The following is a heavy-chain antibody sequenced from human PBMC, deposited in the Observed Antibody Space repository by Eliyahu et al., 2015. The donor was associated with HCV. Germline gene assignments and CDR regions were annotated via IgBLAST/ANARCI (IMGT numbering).Heavy chain of an antibody. Sequence: QITLKESGPTLVKPTQTLTLTCTFSGFSLSXXGVXVXWXRXPPGKXLXXLALIYWDDDKRYSPSLKSRLTITKDTSKNQVVLTMTNMDPVDTATYYCAHSFTDTIFGVVIGPTNFDYWGQGTLVTVSS. J-gene: IGHJ4*02. V-gene: IGHV2-5*02. D-gene: IGHD3-3*01. CDR1: GFSLSXXGVX. CDR3: AHSFTDTIFGVVIGPTNFDY. CDR2: IYWDDDK.